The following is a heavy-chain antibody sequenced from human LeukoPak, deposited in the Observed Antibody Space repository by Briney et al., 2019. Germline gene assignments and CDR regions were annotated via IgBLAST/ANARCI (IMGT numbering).Heavy chain of an antibody. CDR2: IKSKTDGGTT. CDR1: GFTFSNAW. Sequence: GGSLRLSCAASGFTFSNAWMSWVREAPGRGLEWGGRIKSKTDGGTTDYAAPVKGRFTISRDDSKNTLYLQMNSLKTEDTAVYYWTADSSLNYVYGLGSYYLDDWGQGTLVTVSS. J-gene: IGHJ4*02. V-gene: IGHV3-15*01. D-gene: IGHD3-16*01. CDR3: TADSSLNYVYGLGSYYLDD.